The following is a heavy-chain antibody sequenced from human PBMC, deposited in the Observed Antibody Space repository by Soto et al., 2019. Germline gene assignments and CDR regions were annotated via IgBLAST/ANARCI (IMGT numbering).Heavy chain of an antibody. CDR1: GGTFSSYA. V-gene: IGHV1-69*06. Sequence: SVKVSCKASGGTFSSYAISWVRQAPGQGLEWMGGIIPIFGTANYAQKFQGRVTITADKSTSTAYMELSSLRSEDTAVYYCARRVGYSYGFDYYYNGMDVWGQGTTVTVSS. D-gene: IGHD5-18*01. CDR2: IIPIFGTA. J-gene: IGHJ6*02. CDR3: ARRVGYSYGFDYYYNGMDV.